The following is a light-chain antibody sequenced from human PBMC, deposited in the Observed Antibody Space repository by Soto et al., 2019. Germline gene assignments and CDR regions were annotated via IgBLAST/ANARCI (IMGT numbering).Light chain of an antibody. CDR2: DAS. J-gene: IGKJ4*01. V-gene: IGKV3-15*01. CDR3: QQYNDWPPLT. Sequence: EIVLTQSPATLSLSPGERATFSCKASQSVGTSLAWFQQKPGQAPRLLIYDASARATGIPARFSGSGSGTEFTLTISSLQSEDFALYYCQQYNDWPPLTFGGGTKVEIK. CDR1: QSVGTS.